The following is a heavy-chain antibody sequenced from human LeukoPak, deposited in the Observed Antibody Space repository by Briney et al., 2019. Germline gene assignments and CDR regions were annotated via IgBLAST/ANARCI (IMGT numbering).Heavy chain of an antibody. CDR2: INPSGGST. CDR3: ARDLGKAMAYP. V-gene: IGHV1-46*01. D-gene: IGHD5-18*01. J-gene: IGHJ5*02. Sequence: ASVKVSCKASGYTFTSYYMHWVRQAPGQGLEWMGIINPSGGSTSYAQKFQGRVTMTRDMSTSTVYMELSSLRSEDTAVYYRARDLGKAMAYPWGQGTLVTVSS. CDR1: GYTFTSYY.